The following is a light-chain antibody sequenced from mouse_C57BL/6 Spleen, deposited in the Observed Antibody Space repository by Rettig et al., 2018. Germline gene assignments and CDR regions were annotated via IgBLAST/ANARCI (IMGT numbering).Light chain of an antibody. CDR3: QQWSSYPFT. J-gene: IGKJ4*01. V-gene: IGKV4-55*01. CDR2: DTS. CDR1: SSVSS. Sequence: QIVLTQSPAIMSASPGEKVTMTCSASSSVSSIYWYQQKPGSSPRLLIYDTSNLASGVPVRFSGSGSGTSYSLTISRMEAEDAATYYCQQWSSYPFTFGSGTKLEIK.